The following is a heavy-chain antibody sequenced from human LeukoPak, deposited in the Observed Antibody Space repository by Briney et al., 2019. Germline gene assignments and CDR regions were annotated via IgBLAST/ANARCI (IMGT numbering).Heavy chain of an antibody. D-gene: IGHD5-18*01. CDR3: ARSRSGYPDY. J-gene: IGHJ4*02. CDR2: IYTSGST. CDR1: GGSISSGSYY. Sequence: TLSLTCTVSGGSISSGSYYWSWVRQPAGKGLEWIGRIYTSGSTNYNPSLKSRVTISVDTSKNQFSLKLSSVTAADTAVYYCARSRSGYPDYWGQGTLVTVSS. V-gene: IGHV4-61*02.